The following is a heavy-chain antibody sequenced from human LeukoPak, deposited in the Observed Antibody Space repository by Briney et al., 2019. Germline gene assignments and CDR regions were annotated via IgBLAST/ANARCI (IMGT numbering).Heavy chain of an antibody. Sequence: GGSLRLSCAASGFTFSDYYMSWIGQAPGKGLEWVSYIAGSVSTIYYADSVKGRFTISRDNAKNSLYLQMSSLRAEDTAIYYCARVGRAMAAAGFGAFDIWGQGTMVTVSS. D-gene: IGHD6-13*01. CDR2: IAGSVSTI. V-gene: IGHV3-11*01. CDR1: GFTFSDYY. J-gene: IGHJ3*02. CDR3: ARVGRAMAAAGFGAFDI.